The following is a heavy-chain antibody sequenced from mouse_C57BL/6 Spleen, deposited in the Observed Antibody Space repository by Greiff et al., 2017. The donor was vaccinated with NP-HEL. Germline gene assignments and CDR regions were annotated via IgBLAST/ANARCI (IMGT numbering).Heavy chain of an antibody. CDR2: IWSGGST. V-gene: IGHV2-2*01. CDR1: GFSLTSYG. D-gene: IGHD1-1*01. J-gene: IGHJ4*01. Sequence: VKLMESGPGLVQPSQSLSITCTVSGFSLTSYGVHWVRQSPGKGLEWLGVIWSGGSTDYNAAFISRLSISKDNSKSQVFFKMNSLQADDTAIYYCARGTVVAPYYAMDYWGQGTSVTVSS. CDR3: ARGTVVAPYYAMDY.